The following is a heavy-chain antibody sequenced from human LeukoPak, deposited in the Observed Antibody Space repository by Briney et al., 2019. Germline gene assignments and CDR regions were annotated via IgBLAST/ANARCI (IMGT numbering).Heavy chain of an antibody. V-gene: IGHV4-61*01. D-gene: IGHD5-24*01. CDR1: GVSVSSGSYY. Sequence: PSETLSLTCTVSGVSVSSGSYYWSWIRQPPGKGLEWIGYIYYSGSTNYNPSLKSRVTISVDTSKNQFSLKLSSVTAADTAVYYCARARDGYNFLYDYWGQGTLVTVSS. CDR2: IYYSGST. J-gene: IGHJ4*02. CDR3: ARARDGYNFLYDY.